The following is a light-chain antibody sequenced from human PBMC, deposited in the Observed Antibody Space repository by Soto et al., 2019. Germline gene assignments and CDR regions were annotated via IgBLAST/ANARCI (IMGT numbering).Light chain of an antibody. CDR1: SSNIGAGYD. CDR3: QSYDSSLSGSGV. V-gene: IGLV1-40*01. Sequence: SVLTQPPSVSGAPGQRVTISCTGISSNIGAGYDVHWYQQLPGTAPKLLIYGNSNRPSGVPDRFSGSKSGTSASLAITGLQAEDEADYYCQSYDSSLSGSGVFGTGTKVTVL. J-gene: IGLJ1*01. CDR2: GNS.